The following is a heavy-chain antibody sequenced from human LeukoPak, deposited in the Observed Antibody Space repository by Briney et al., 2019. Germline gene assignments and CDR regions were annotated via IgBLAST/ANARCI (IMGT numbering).Heavy chain of an antibody. J-gene: IGHJ4*02. CDR2: ISYDGGNK. V-gene: IGHV3-30-3*01. CDR3: GRGSVGFGELNY. D-gene: IGHD3-10*01. CDR1: GFTFSSDS. Sequence: GGSLRLSCAASGFTFSSDSMQWVRQAPVKGLGWVAVISYDGGNKFYADSVKGRFTISRDNSNNTLYLQMNSLRIEDTAVYYCGRGSVGFGELNYWGQGTLVTVSS.